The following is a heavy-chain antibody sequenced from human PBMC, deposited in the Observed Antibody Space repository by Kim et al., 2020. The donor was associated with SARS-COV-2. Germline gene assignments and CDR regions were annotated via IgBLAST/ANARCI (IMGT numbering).Heavy chain of an antibody. CDR3: ARAEMYYYGSGSYYNYGMDV. CDR1: GYSISSGYY. J-gene: IGHJ6*02. Sequence: SETLSLTCTVSGYSISSGYYWGWIRQPPGKGLEWIGSIYHSGSTYYNPSLKSRVTISVDTSKNQFSLKLSSVTAADTAVYYCARAEMYYYGSGSYYNYGMDVWGQGTTVTVSS. CDR2: IYHSGST. D-gene: IGHD3-10*01. V-gene: IGHV4-38-2*02.